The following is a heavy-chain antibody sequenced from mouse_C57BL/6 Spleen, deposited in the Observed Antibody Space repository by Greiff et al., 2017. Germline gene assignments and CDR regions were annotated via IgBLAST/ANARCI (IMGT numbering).Heavy chain of an antibody. J-gene: IGHJ1*03. Sequence: VKLMESGPGLVAPSQSLSITCTVSGFSLTSYAISWVRPPPGKGLEWLGVIWTGGGTNYNSALKSRLSISKDNTKSQVFLKKNSLQTDDTATDYCARMYSFYGSSYWYCDVWGTETTVTVSS. D-gene: IGHD1-1*01. CDR3: ARMYSFYGSSYWYCDV. V-gene: IGHV2-9-1*01. CDR1: GFSLTSYA. CDR2: IWTGGGT.